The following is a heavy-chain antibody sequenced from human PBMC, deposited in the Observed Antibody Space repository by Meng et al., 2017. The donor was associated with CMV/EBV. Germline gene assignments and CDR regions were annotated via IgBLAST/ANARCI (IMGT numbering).Heavy chain of an antibody. V-gene: IGHV3-30*02. CDR1: GFTFSSYG. Sequence: LSLTCAASGFTFSSYGMHWVRQAPGKGLEWVAFIRYDGSNKYYADSVKGRFTISRDNSKNTLYLQMNSLRAEDTAVYYCAKDLRQSHYFDYWGQGTLVTVSS. CDR2: IRYDGSNK. CDR3: AKDLRQSHYFDY. J-gene: IGHJ4*02.